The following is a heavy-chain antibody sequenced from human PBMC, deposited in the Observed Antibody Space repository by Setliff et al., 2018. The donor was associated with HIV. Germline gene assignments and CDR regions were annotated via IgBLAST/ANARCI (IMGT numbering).Heavy chain of an antibody. Sequence: PGGSLRLSCAASGFTFSTNGMHWVRQAPGKGLEWISFIGPSSSPIFYADSVKGRFTISRDNAKNSLYLQMTSLRVEDTAVYYCARKSGSFNYEDYWGQGTLVTSPQ. J-gene: IGHJ4*02. CDR2: IGPSSSPI. CDR1: GFTFSTNG. D-gene: IGHD1-26*01. V-gene: IGHV3-48*01. CDR3: ARKSGSFNYEDY.